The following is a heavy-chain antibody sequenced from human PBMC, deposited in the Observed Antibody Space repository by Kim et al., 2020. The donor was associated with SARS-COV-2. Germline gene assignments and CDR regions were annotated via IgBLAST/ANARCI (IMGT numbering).Heavy chain of an antibody. D-gene: IGHD6-25*01. J-gene: IGHJ4*02. CDR3: AREVAAGGLYPDY. CDR1: VGSISSYY. V-gene: IGHV4-59*13. Sequence: SETLSLTCTVSVGSISSYYWSWIRQPPGKGLEWIGYIYYSGSTNYNPSLKSRVTISVDTSKNQFSLKLSSVTAADTAVYYCAREVAAGGLYPDYWGQGTLVTVSS. CDR2: IYYSGST.